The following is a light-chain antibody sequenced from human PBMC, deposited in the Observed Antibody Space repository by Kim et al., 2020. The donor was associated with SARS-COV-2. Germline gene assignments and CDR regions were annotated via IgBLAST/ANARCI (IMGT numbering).Light chain of an antibody. V-gene: IGKV3-15*01. J-gene: IGKJ4*01. Sequence: MSPGERGTPSCRASQSVSRNFARYQQKPGQAPRLLIYGASTRARGIPARFSGGGSGTEFTLTINSLQSEDFAFYYCQQYNNWPLTFGEGTKVDIK. CDR3: QQYNNWPLT. CDR1: QSVSRN. CDR2: GAS.